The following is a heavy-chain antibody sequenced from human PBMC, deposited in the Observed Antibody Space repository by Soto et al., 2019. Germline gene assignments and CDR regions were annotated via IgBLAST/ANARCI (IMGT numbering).Heavy chain of an antibody. Sequence: QVQLVQSGAEVKKPGAAVKVSCKASGYTFTGQFMHWVRQAPGQGLEWMGWINPNSGGTTASQRFQGRVTMTRDTSITTAYMELTGLTSDDTAVYYCSLTGRGGSWGQGTLVTVS. CDR2: INPNSGGT. J-gene: IGHJ4*02. V-gene: IGHV1-2*02. D-gene: IGHD1-20*01. CDR1: GYTFTGQF. CDR3: SLTGRGGS.